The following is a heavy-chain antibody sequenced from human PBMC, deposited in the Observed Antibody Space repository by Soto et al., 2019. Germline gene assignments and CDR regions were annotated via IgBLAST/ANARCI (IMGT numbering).Heavy chain of an antibody. Sequence: PGGSLRLSCAAYGLIFSRSLLTWVRQAPGKGLEWVANIINDGTETHYEDSVKGRFTISRDNAKESLFLQMNSLRVDDSAVYYCARASRSGYTGYALDYRGQGIPVTVSS. J-gene: IGHJ4*02. CDR2: IINDGTET. CDR1: GLIFSRSL. D-gene: IGHD5-12*01. CDR3: ARASRSGYTGYALDY. V-gene: IGHV3-7*01.